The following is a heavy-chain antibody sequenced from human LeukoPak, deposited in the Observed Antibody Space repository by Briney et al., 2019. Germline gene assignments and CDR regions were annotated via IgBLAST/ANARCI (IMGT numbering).Heavy chain of an antibody. CDR3: ARPYSSGWYGDFDY. J-gene: IGHJ4*02. V-gene: IGHV3-30-3*01. D-gene: IGHD6-19*01. CDR1: GFTFSSYA. Sequence: GGSLRLSCAASGFTFSSYAMHWVRQAPGKGLEWVAVISYDGSSKYYADSVKGRFSISRDNSKNTLYLQMNNLRAEDTAVYYCARPYSSGWYGDFDYWGQGTLVTVSS. CDR2: ISYDGSSK.